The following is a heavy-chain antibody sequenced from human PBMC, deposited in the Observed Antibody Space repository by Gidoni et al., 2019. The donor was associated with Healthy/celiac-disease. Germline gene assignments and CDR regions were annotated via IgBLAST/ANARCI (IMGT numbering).Heavy chain of an antibody. Sequence: EVQLVESGGGLVKPGGSLRLSCAASGFTFSSYSMNWVRQAPGKGLEWVSSISSSSSYIYYADSVKGRFTISRDNAKNSLYLQMNSLRAEDTAVYYCARDPHYYDSSGDGGFDYWGQGTLVTVSS. CDR3: ARDPHYYDSSGDGGFDY. CDR1: GFTFSSYS. CDR2: ISSSSSYI. J-gene: IGHJ4*02. D-gene: IGHD3-22*01. V-gene: IGHV3-21*01.